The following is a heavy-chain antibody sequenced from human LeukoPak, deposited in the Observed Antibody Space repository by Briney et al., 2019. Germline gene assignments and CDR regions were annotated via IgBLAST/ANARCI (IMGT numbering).Heavy chain of an antibody. V-gene: IGHV1-2*02. J-gene: IGHJ4*02. CDR1: GHTFTGYY. D-gene: IGHD5-18*01. CDR2: INPNSGGT. CDR3: ARDAGERYSYGSAVDY. Sequence: ASVKVSCKASGHTFTGYYMHWVRQAPGQGLEWMGWINPNSGGTNYAQKFQGRVTMTRDTSISTAYMELSRLRSDDTAVYYCARDAGERYSYGSAVDYWGQGTLVTVSS.